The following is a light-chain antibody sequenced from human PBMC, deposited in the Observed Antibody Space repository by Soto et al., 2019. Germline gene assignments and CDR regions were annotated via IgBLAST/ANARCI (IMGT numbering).Light chain of an antibody. CDR3: QQYNTFLT. CDR1: YNLIKW. J-gene: IGKJ4*01. Sequence: DIQMTQSPTTLSASVGDRVTITCRASYNLIKWLAWYQQKPGKAPNLLIYEASTLQSGVPSRFSGSGSGTEFTLTISSLQPDDSATYYCQQYNTFLTFGGGTKVDIK. CDR2: EAS. V-gene: IGKV1-5*03.